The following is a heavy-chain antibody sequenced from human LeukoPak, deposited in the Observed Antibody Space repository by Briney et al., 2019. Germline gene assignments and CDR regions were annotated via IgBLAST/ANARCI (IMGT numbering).Heavy chain of an antibody. J-gene: IGHJ6*03. V-gene: IGHV3-21*01. CDR3: ARAPRVDYMDV. CDR2: ISSSSSYI. CDR1: GFTFSTYA. Sequence: SGGSLRLSCAASGFTFSTYAMSWVRQAPGKGLEWVSSISSSSSYIYYADSVKGRFTISRDNAKNSLYLQMNSLRADDTAVYYCARAPRVDYMDVWGKGTTVTVSS. D-gene: IGHD2-15*01.